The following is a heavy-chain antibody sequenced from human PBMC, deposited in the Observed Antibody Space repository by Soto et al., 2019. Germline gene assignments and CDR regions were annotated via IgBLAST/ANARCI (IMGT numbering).Heavy chain of an antibody. Sequence: QVQLVQSGAEVKKPGSSVKVSCKASGGTFSSYAISWVRQAPGQGLEWMGGIIPIFGTANYAQKFQGRVTITADESTSTAYMELSSLRSEDTAVYYCASGGRNVVVPAATPTYYYYYGMDVWGQVTTVTVSS. V-gene: IGHV1-69*01. CDR3: ASGGRNVVVPAATPTYYYYYGMDV. D-gene: IGHD2-2*01. CDR2: IIPIFGTA. CDR1: GGTFSSYA. J-gene: IGHJ6*02.